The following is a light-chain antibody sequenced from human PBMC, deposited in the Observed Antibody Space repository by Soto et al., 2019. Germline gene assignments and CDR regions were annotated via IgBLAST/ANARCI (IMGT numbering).Light chain of an antibody. CDR2: EVS. CDR3: ISYAGSNNFV. Sequence: QSALTQPPSASGSPGQSVTISCTGTSSDVGAYNYVSWYQQHPGKAPKIMIYEVSKRPSGVPDRFSGSKSGNTASLTVSGLQAEDEADYYCISYAGSNNFVFGTGTKVTVL. J-gene: IGLJ1*01. V-gene: IGLV2-8*01. CDR1: SSDVGAYNY.